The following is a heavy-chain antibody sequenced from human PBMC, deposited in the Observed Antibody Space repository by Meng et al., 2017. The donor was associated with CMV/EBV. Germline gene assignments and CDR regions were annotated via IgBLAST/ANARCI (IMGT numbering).Heavy chain of an antibody. CDR1: GYTFTGYY. J-gene: IGHJ4*02. CDR2: INPVSGGT. V-gene: IGHV1-2*02. CDR3: ARIHGKPVYSSPGY. D-gene: IGHD6-13*01. Sequence: ASVKVSCKASGYTFTGYYVHWVRQAPGQGLEWMGWINPVSGGTNYAQKFLGRVTMTSDTSISTANMDLSRLSYDDTAVYYCARIHGKPVYSSPGYWGQGTLVTVSS.